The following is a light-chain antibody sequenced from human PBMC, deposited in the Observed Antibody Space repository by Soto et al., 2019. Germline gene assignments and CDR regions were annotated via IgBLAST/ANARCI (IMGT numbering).Light chain of an antibody. J-gene: IGKJ1*01. Sequence: EMVMTQSPGTLSVSAGERATLSCRASQSVGSNLAWFQQKPGQAPRLLIYGASTRATGIPARFSGSGSGTEFTLTISSLQPEDSATYYCLQDINYPWTFGQGTKVDIK. CDR3: LQDINYPWT. CDR2: GAS. CDR1: QSVGSN. V-gene: IGKV3-15*01.